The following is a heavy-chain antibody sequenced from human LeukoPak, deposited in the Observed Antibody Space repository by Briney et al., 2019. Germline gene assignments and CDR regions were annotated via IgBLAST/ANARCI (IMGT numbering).Heavy chain of an antibody. CDR3: ANPYDGYGSFDY. V-gene: IGHV3-23*01. CDR1: GFTFSSYA. CDR2: ISGSGGST. Sequence: GGSLRLSCAASGFTFSSYAMSWVRQAPGKGLEWVSAISGSGGSTYYADSVKGRFTISRDNSKNTLYLQMNNLRAEDTAVYFCANPYDGYGSFDYWGQGTLVTVSS. J-gene: IGHJ4*02. D-gene: IGHD5-24*01.